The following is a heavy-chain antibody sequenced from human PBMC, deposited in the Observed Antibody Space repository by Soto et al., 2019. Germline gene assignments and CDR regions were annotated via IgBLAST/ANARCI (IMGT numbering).Heavy chain of an antibody. Sequence: NPSETLSLTCTVSGGSISSSSYYWGWIRQPPGKGLEWIGSIYYSGSTCYNPSLKSRVTISVDTSKNQFSLKLSSVTAADTAVYYCARGYYSGGSCCSPGYYYYGMDVWGQGTTVTV. J-gene: IGHJ6*02. CDR2: IYYSGST. D-gene: IGHD2-15*01. CDR1: GGSISSSSYY. CDR3: ARGYYSGGSCCSPGYYYYGMDV. V-gene: IGHV4-39*01.